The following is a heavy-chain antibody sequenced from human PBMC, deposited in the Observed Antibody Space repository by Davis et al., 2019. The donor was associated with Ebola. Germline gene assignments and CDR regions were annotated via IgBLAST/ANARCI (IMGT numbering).Heavy chain of an antibody. CDR3: ANRDNGQTGLDL. J-gene: IGHJ3*01. Sequence: SLKISCVTSGFTFYRYEMNWVRQAPGNVLAWVSFILASGSPIYYADSIKGRFTISRDTARSSVHLQMDSLRAEDTAIYYCANRDNGQTGLDLWGQGTMVTVSS. CDR1: GFTFYRYE. D-gene: IGHD3-9*01. V-gene: IGHV3-48*03. CDR2: ILASGSPI.